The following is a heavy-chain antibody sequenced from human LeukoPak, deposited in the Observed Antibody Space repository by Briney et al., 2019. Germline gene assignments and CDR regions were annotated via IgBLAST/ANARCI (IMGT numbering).Heavy chain of an antibody. CDR2: IYYSGTP. CDR3: ARRPYYYVDV. V-gene: IGHV4-39*01. Sequence: SETLSLTCTVSGGPISTHTYYWGWIRQPPGKGLEWIGTIYYSGTPYYNPSLKSRVTISVDTSKNQFSLKLTSVTAADTAVYYCARRPYYYVDVWGKGTTVTVSS. CDR1: GGPISTHTYY. J-gene: IGHJ6*03.